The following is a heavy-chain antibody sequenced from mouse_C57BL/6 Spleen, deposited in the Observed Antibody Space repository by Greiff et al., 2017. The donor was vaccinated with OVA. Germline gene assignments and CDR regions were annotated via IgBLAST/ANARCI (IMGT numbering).Heavy chain of an antibody. V-gene: IGHV1-64*01. CDR2: IHPNSGST. D-gene: IGHD2-1*01. CDR3: ARWSYGNYAMDY. J-gene: IGHJ4*01. Sequence: QVQLQQPGAELVKPGASVKLSCKASGYTFTSYWMHWVKQRPGQGLEWIGMIHPNSGSTNYNEKFKSKATLTVDKSSSTAYMQLSSLTSEDSAVYYCARWSYGNYAMDYWGQGTSVTVAS. CDR1: GYTFTSYW.